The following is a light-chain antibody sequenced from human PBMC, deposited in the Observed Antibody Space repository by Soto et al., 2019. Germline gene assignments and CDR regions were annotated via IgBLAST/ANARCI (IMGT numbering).Light chain of an antibody. CDR2: EVS. Sequence: QSALTQPASVSGSPGQSITISCTGTSSDVGGYNYVSWYQQHPGKAPKLMIYEVSNRPSGVSNRFSGSKSGHTASLTVSGLRAEDEATYYCSSYAGSEFLVFGGGTQLTVL. CDR1: SSDVGGYNY. V-gene: IGLV2-14*01. CDR3: SSYAGSEFLV. J-gene: IGLJ2*01.